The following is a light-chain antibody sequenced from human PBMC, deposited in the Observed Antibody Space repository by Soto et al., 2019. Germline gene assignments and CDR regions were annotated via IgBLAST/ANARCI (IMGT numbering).Light chain of an antibody. J-gene: IGLJ1*01. V-gene: IGLV2-11*01. CDR1: SSDIGGYNY. CDR3: CSYAGSCVYV. CDR2: DVT. Sequence: QSALTQPRSVSGSPGQSVTISCTGTSSDIGGYNYVSWYQQNPGKAPKLMIYDVTNRPSGVPDRFSGSKSGNTASLTISGLQAEDEADYYCCSYAGSCVYVFGIGTKVTVL.